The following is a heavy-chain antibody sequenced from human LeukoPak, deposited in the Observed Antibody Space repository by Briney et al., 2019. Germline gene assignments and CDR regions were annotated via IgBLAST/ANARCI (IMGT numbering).Heavy chain of an antibody. CDR3: ARGVKTTVTNENWFDP. CDR2: INHSGST. D-gene: IGHD4-17*01. CDR1: GGSFSGYY. Sequence: SETLSHTCAVYGGSFSGYYWSWIRQPPGKGLEWIGEINHSGSTNYNPSLKSRVTISVDTSKNQFSLKLSSVTAADTAVYYCARGVKTTVTNENWFDPWGQGTLVTVSS. J-gene: IGHJ5*02. V-gene: IGHV4-34*01.